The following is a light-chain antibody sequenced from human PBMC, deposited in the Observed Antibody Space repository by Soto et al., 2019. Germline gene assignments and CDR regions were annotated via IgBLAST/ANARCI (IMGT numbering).Light chain of an antibody. Sequence: DTQLTQSPSSLSASGGDRVTITCRASQSSSSYLKWYQQKPGKGPKLLIYGASSLESGVPSRFSGSGSGTDFTLTINSLQPEDFATYYCQQSYSILTFGGGTKVDIK. J-gene: IGKJ4*01. CDR3: QQSYSILT. CDR1: QSSSSY. CDR2: GAS. V-gene: IGKV1-39*01.